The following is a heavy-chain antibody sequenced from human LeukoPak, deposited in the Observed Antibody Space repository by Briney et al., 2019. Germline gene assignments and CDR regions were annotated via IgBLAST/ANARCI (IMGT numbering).Heavy chain of an antibody. CDR2: IHHNGRT. CDR3: ASVPGYDDTIHYFDY. CDR1: GGSFSGYY. Sequence: PSETLSLTCAVYGGSFSGYYWNWIRQPPGKGLEWIGEIHHNGRTNYNPSLKGRVTMSLDTSKNQFSLNLNSVTAADTAVYFCASVPGYDDTIHYFDYWGRGTLVTVSS. J-gene: IGHJ4*02. V-gene: IGHV4-34*01. D-gene: IGHD3-3*01.